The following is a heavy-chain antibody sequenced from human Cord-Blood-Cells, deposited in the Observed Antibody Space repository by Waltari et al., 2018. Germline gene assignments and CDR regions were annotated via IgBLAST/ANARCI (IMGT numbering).Heavy chain of an antibody. D-gene: IGHD3-9*01. CDR2: IYYSGST. CDR3: ASVTYYDILTGYYYFDY. V-gene: IGHV4-59*01. Sequence: QVQLQESGPGLVKPSETLSLTCTVSGGSISSYYWSWIRQPPGKGLEWIGYIYYSGSTNYNPSRKSRVTISVDTSKNQFSLKLSAVTAADTAVYYCASVTYYDILTGYYYFDYWGQGTLVTVSS. J-gene: IGHJ4*02. CDR1: GGSISSYY.